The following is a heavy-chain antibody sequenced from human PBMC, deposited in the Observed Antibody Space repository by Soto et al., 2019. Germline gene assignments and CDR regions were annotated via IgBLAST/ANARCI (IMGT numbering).Heavy chain of an antibody. CDR2: ISAYNGNT. D-gene: IGHD2-2*01. J-gene: IGHJ6*02. V-gene: IGHV1-18*01. CDR1: GYTFTSYG. Sequence: QVQLVQSGAEVKKPGASVKVSCKASGYTFTSYGISWVRQAPGQGLEWMGWISAYNGNTNYAQKLQGRVTMTTDTTTSTAYMELRSLRSDDTAVYYCVRDKPAAMEDYYYYGMDVWGQGTTVTVSS. CDR3: VRDKPAAMEDYYYYGMDV.